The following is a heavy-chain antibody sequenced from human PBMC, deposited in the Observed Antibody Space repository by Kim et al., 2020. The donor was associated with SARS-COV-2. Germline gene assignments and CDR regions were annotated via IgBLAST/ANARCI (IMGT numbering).Heavy chain of an antibody. J-gene: IGHJ4*02. Sequence: PARKSRVTKSVDTPKNQFSLKLSSVTAADTAVYYCAREKYRTTPHYYFDYWGQGTLVTVSS. CDR3: AREKYRTTPHYYFDY. V-gene: IGHV4-31*02. D-gene: IGHD1-26*01.